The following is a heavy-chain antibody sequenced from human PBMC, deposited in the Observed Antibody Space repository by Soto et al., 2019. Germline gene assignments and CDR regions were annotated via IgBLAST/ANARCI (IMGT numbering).Heavy chain of an antibody. J-gene: IGHJ4*02. D-gene: IGHD3-22*01. CDR3: ARPLLAYDSSGYYFDY. CDR2: ISYDGSNK. Sequence: GGSLRLSCAASGFTFSSYAMHWVRQAPGKGLEWVAVISYDGSNKYYADSAKGRFTISRDNSKNTLYLQMNSLRAEDTAVYYCARPLLAYDSSGYYFDYWGQGTLVTVSS. V-gene: IGHV3-30-3*01. CDR1: GFTFSSYA.